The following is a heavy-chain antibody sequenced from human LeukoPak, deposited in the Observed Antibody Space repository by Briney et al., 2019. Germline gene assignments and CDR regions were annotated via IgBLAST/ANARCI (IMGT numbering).Heavy chain of an antibody. Sequence: ASVKVSCKASGYTFTSYYVHWVRQAPGQGLEWMGKINPSGGSTSYAQKFQGRVNMTRDTSASTVYMELSSLRSEDTAVYYCARARSSWRFDYWGRGTLVTVSS. CDR1: GYTFTSYY. J-gene: IGHJ4*02. V-gene: IGHV1-46*01. CDR2: INPSGGST. D-gene: IGHD6-13*01. CDR3: ARARSSWRFDY.